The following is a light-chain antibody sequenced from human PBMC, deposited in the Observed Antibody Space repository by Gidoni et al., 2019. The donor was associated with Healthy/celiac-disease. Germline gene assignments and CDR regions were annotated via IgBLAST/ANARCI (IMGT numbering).Light chain of an antibody. V-gene: IGKV3-20*01. Sequence: DIVLTQSPGTLSLSPGERATLSCRASQSVSSSYLAWYQQKPGQAPRLLSYGASSRATGIPERCSGSGSGTDFTLTISRLEPEDFAVYYCQQYGSSHRYTFGQGTKLEIK. CDR3: QQYGSSHRYT. CDR2: GAS. CDR1: QSVSSSY. J-gene: IGKJ2*01.